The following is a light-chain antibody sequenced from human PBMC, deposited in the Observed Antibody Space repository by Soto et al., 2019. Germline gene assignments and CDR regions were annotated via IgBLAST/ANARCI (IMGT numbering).Light chain of an antibody. J-gene: IGLJ1*01. Sequence: QSALTQPASVSGSPGQTITISCTGTSSDVGGYGYVSWHQQHPGKAPKLMIYDVSKRPSGVSNRFSGSKSGNTASLTISGLQAEDEADYYCSSKRGSTGVFGTGTKLTVL. CDR1: SSDVGGYGY. CDR3: SSKRGSTGV. CDR2: DVS. V-gene: IGLV2-14*01.